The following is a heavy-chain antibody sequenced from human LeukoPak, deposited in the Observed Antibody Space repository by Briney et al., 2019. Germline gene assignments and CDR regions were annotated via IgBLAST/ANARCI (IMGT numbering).Heavy chain of an antibody. CDR1: GFTFSTYA. Sequence: GGSLRLSWAASGFTFSTYAMSWVRQAPGKGLEWVSAISGSGGTTYYADSVKGRFTISRDNSKNTLYLQMNSLRAEDTAVYYCARDRLGSFFDYWGQGTLVTVSS. V-gene: IGHV3-23*01. CDR3: ARDRLGSFFDY. CDR2: ISGSGGTT. J-gene: IGHJ4*02. D-gene: IGHD1-26*01.